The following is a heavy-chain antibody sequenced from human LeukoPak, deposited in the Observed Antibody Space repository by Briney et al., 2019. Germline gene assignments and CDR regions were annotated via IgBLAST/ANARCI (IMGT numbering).Heavy chain of an antibody. CDR2: ISSSGSTF. J-gene: IGHJ4*02. CDR3: ARIKSSGYYYGLDY. Sequence: GGSLRLSCAASGFTFSNYEMNWVRQAPGKGLEWVSYISSSGSTFHYADSVKGRFTISRDNAKNSLYLQMNSLRAEDTAVYYCARIKSSGYYYGLDYWGQGTLVTVSA. CDR1: GFTFSNYE. V-gene: IGHV3-48*03. D-gene: IGHD3-22*01.